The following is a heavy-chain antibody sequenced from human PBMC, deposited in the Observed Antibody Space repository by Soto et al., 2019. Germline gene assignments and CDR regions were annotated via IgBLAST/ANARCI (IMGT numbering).Heavy chain of an antibody. Sequence: SETLSLTCNVSGGSIRSSCWSWIRQPAGKALEWIGRIYTSGTTNYNPSLKSRATMLIDTSKNQFSLILSSVTAADTGVYYCAREGASGFGMDVWGQGTTVTVSS. J-gene: IGHJ6*02. D-gene: IGHD1-26*01. CDR1: GGSIRSSC. V-gene: IGHV4-4*07. CDR3: AREGASGFGMDV. CDR2: IYTSGTT.